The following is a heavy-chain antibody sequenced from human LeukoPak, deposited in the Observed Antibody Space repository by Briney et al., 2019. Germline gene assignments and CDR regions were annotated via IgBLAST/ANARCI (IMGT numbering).Heavy chain of an antibody. CDR2: IYSGGST. CDR3: ARDELDSPFDY. CDR1: GFTVSSNY. V-gene: IGHV3-66*01. Sequence: GGSLRLSCAASGFTVSSNYMSWVRQAPGKGLEWVSVIYSGGSTYYADSVKGRFTISRDNSKNTLYLQMNSLRAEDTAVYYCARDELDSPFDYWGQGTLVTVSS. D-gene: IGHD1-26*01. J-gene: IGHJ4*02.